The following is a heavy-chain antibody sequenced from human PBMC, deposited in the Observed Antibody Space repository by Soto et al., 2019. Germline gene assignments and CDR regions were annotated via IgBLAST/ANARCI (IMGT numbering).Heavy chain of an antibody. J-gene: IGHJ5*01. V-gene: IGHV4-59*01. CDR3: ERDFYDSVGYTWFDS. Sequence: ETLSLTCPGSGDTSTSYYWGWIRQAPGKGLEWIGHIHNSGTSTHNPSLNGRVTISIDMSKKQFSLKLTSLTSADTAVYYCERDFYDSVGYTWFDSWSQGTLVTVYS. CDR2: IHNSGTS. D-gene: IGHD3-22*01. CDR1: GDTSTSYY.